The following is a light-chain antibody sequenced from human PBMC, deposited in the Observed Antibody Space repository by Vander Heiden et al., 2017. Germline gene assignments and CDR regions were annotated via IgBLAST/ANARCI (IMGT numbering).Light chain of an antibody. J-gene: IGLJ2*01. CDR1: NIGIKT. V-gene: IGLV3-21*02. CDR3: QVRDNSRDHVV. CDR2: DDS. Sequence: SYVLTQPPSVTVAPGQTARITCEGNNIGIKTVHCDQQKPGQAPVLVVYDDSDRPSGIHERFSGSNSGNTATLTISRVGAGDEADYYCQVRDNSRDHVVFGGGTKLTVL.